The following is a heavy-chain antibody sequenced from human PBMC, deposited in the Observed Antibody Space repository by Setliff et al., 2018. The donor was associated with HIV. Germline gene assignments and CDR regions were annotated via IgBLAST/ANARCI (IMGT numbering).Heavy chain of an antibody. CDR2: IYTSGST. D-gene: IGHD3-22*01. Sequence: SETLSLTCTVSGGSISSGSYYWSWIRQPAGKGLEWIGRIYTSGSTNYNPSLKSRVTISVDTSKNQFPLKLRSVTAADTAVYYCARETYYYDNPQYYYYYMDVWGKGTTVTVS. V-gene: IGHV4-61*02. J-gene: IGHJ6*03. CDR3: ARETYYYDNPQYYYYYMDV. CDR1: GGSISSGSYY.